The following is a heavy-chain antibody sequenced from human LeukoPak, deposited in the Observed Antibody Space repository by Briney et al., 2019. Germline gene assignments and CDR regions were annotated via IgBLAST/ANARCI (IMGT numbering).Heavy chain of an antibody. CDR3: AKDQDSIYYYYGMDV. Sequence: PGGSLRLSCAASGFTFSSYAMSWVRQAPGKGLEWVSAISGSGGSTYYADSVKGRFTISRDNSKNTLYLQMNSLRAEDTAVYYCAKDQDSIYYYYGMDVWGQGTTATVSS. CDR2: ISGSGGST. V-gene: IGHV3-23*01. D-gene: IGHD3-22*01. J-gene: IGHJ6*02. CDR1: GFTFSSYA.